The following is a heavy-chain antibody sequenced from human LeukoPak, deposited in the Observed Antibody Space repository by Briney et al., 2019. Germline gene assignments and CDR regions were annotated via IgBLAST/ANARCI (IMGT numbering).Heavy chain of an antibody. D-gene: IGHD2-2*01. J-gene: IGHJ4*02. CDR2: INHSGST. CDR1: GGSFSGYY. CDR3: ARGPHIVVVPFRRAAYFDY. Sequence: SETLSLTCAVYGGSFSGYYWSWIRQPAGKGLEWIGEINHSGSTNYNPCLNSRVTISVDTSKNQFSLKLSSVTAADTAVYYCARGPHIVVVPFRRAAYFDYWGQGTLVTVSS. V-gene: IGHV4-34*01.